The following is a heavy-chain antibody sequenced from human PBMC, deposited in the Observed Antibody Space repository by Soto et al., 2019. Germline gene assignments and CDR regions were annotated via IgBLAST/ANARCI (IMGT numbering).Heavy chain of an antibody. CDR3: AGGDTYYAMGV. Sequence: ESGGGVVQPGRSLRLSCAASGFTFSNYILHWVRQAPGKGLEWVAFISYDGSNKDYADSMKGRFTISRDKSKNTLYLQLSSLRPEDTAVYYCAGGDTYYAMGVWGQGTTVTVSS. D-gene: IGHD5-18*01. J-gene: IGHJ6*02. CDR1: GFTFSNYI. V-gene: IGHV3-30-3*01. CDR2: ISYDGSNK.